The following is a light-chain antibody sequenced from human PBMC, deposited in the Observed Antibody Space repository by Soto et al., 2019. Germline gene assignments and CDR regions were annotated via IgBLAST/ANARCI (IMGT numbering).Light chain of an antibody. CDR1: QSVSSY. Sequence: EIVLTQSPGTLSLSPGERATLSCTASQSVSSYLAWYQQKPCQAPRLLIYDASTSATGISARFSGSCSGTDFTLTISSLEPEDFAVYSCQQRSNWPVTSGQGTKVEVK. CDR3: QQRSNWPVT. CDR2: DAS. J-gene: IGKJ1*01. V-gene: IGKV3-11*01.